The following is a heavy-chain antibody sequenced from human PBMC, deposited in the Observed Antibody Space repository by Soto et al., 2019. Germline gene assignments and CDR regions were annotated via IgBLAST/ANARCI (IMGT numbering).Heavy chain of an antibody. CDR2: ISGSGGST. CDR3: AKGHYDSSGYPLAFDI. V-gene: IGHV3-23*01. CDR1: GFTFSSYA. D-gene: IGHD3-22*01. J-gene: IGHJ3*02. Sequence: GSLRLSCAASGFTFSSYAMSWVRQAPGKGLEWVSAISGSGGSTYYADSVKGRFTISRDNSKNTLYLQMNSLRAEDTAVYYCAKGHYDSSGYPLAFDIWGQGTMVTVSS.